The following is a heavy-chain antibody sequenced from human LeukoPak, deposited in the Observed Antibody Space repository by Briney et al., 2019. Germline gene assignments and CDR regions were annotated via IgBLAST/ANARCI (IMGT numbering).Heavy chain of an antibody. CDR3: ARDSKVEPPLWNWFDP. J-gene: IGHJ5*02. CDR1: GYTFTSYG. V-gene: IGHV1-18*01. D-gene: IGHD1-1*01. Sequence: ASVKVSYKASGYTFTSYGISWVRQAPGQGLEWMGWISAYNGNTNYAQKLQGRVTMTTDTSTSTAYMELRSLKSDDTAVYYCARDSKVEPPLWNWFDPWGQETLVTVSS. CDR2: ISAYNGNT.